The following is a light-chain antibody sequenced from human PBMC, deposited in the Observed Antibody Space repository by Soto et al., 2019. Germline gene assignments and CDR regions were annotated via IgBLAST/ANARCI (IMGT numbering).Light chain of an antibody. CDR3: QQYDNSPIT. V-gene: IGKV3-20*01. CDR1: QSISSSF. J-gene: IGKJ5*01. CDR2: GAS. Sequence: EIVLTRAPGALSLSPGKRATLSCRAIQSISSSFLAWYQQKPGQAPRLLIYGASSRATGIPDRFSGSGSETDFTLTISRLEAEDVAVYYCQQYDNSPITFGQGTRLEIK.